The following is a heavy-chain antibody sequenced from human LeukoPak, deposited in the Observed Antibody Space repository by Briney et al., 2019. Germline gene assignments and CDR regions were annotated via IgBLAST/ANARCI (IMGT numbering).Heavy chain of an antibody. CDR1: GFTFSSYW. J-gene: IGHJ4*02. CDR3: ARDDRWELLELDY. Sequence: GGSLRLSCAASGFTFSSYWMSWVRQAPGKGLEWVAVISYDGSNKYYADSVKGRFTISRDNSKNTLYLQMNSLRAEDTAVYYCARDDRWELLELDYWGQGTLVTVSS. D-gene: IGHD1-26*01. V-gene: IGHV3-30-3*01. CDR2: ISYDGSNK.